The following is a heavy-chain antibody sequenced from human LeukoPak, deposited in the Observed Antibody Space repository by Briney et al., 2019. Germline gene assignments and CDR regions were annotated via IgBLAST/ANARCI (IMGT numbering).Heavy chain of an antibody. CDR3: ARDRGWDSPVMSGGTDAFDI. D-gene: IGHD1-26*01. J-gene: IGHJ3*02. CDR1: GYTFTSYG. CDR2: ISAYNGNT. Sequence: ASVKVSCKASGYTFTSYGISWVRQAPGQGLEWMGWISAYNGNTNYAQKLQGRVTMTTDTSTSTAYMELRSLRSDDTAVYYCARDRGWDSPVMSGGTDAFDIWGQGTMVTVSS. V-gene: IGHV1-18*01.